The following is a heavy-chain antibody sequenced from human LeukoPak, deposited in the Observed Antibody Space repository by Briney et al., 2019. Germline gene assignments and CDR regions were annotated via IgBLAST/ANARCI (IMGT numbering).Heavy chain of an antibody. V-gene: IGHV3-48*03. D-gene: IGHD3-3*01. CDR1: GFTFSSYE. J-gene: IGHJ3*02. Sequence: PGGSLRLSCAASGFTFSSYEMNWVRQAPGKGLEWVSYISSSGSTIYYADSVKGRFTISRDNAKNSLYLQMNSLRAEDTAVYYCARTVLRFLEWLPIDAFDIWGQGTMATVSS. CDR2: ISSSGSTI. CDR3: ARTVLRFLEWLPIDAFDI.